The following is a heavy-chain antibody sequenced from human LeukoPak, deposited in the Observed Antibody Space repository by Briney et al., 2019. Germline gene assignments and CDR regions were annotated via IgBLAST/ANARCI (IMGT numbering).Heavy chain of an antibody. CDR1: GYTFTDYY. V-gene: IGHV1-69-2*01. J-gene: IGHJ4*02. CDR2: VDPEDGET. Sequence: GATVKISCKASGYTFTDYYMHWVQQAPGKGLEWMGRVDPEDGETIYAEKFQGRVTITADTSTDTAYMELSSLRSEDTAVYYCATVKDRIFVYYFDYWGQGTLVTVSS. CDR3: ATVKDRIFVYYFDY. D-gene: IGHD1-14*01.